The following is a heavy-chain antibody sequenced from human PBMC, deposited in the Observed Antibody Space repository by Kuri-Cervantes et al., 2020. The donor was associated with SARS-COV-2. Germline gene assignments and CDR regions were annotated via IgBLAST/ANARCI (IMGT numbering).Heavy chain of an antibody. J-gene: IGHJ3*02. V-gene: IGHV1-2*02. CDR3: ARVPDGYHAFDI. CDR1: GYTFTGYY. D-gene: IGHD5-24*01. Sequence: ASVKVSCKASGYTFTGYYMHWVRQAPGQGLEWMGWINPNSGGTNFAQKFQGRVTMTRDTSISTAYMELRSLRSDDTAVYYCARVPDGYHAFDIWGQGTMVTVSS. CDR2: INPNSGGT.